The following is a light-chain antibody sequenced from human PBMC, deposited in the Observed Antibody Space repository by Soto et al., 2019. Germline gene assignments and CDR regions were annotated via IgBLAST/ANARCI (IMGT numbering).Light chain of an antibody. CDR2: GAS. V-gene: IGKV3-15*01. CDR1: QSVSSN. J-gene: IGKJ3*01. Sequence: EIVMTQSPATLSVSPGERATLSCRASQSVSSNLAWYRQRPGQAPRLLIYGASTRATAFPARFSGSGSGTEFTLTISSLQSEDFAVYYCQQYNNWPQTFGPGTKVDIK. CDR3: QQYNNWPQT.